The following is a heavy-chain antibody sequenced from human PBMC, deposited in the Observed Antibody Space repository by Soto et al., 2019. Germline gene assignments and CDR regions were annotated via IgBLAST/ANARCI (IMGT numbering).Heavy chain of an antibody. CDR1: GFTFSSYW. Sequence: EVQLVESGGGLVQPGGSLRLSCAASGFTFSSYWMSWVRQAPGKGLEWVANIKQDGSEKYYVDSVKGRFTISRDNAKNPMYLQMNSLRAEDTAVYYCARDYYYGSGTRPGYWGQGTLVTVSS. CDR3: ARDYYYGSGTRPGY. J-gene: IGHJ4*02. V-gene: IGHV3-7*03. CDR2: IKQDGSEK. D-gene: IGHD3-10*01.